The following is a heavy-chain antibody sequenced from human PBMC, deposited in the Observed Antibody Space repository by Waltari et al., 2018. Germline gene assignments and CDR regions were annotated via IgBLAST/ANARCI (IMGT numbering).Heavy chain of an antibody. CDR2: IYYSGST. CDR1: GGSISSYY. CDR3: ARGGSSSRFDY. V-gene: IGHV4-59*01. D-gene: IGHD6-13*01. Sequence: QVQLQESGPGLVKPSETLSLTRTVSGGSISSYYWSWIRQPPGKGLEWIGYIYYSGSTNYNPSLKSRVTISVDTSKNQFSLKLSSVTAADTAVYYCARGGSSSRFDYWGQGTLVTVSS. J-gene: IGHJ4*02.